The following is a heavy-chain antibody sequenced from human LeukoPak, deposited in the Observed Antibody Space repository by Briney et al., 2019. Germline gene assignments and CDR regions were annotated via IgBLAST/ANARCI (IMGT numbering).Heavy chain of an antibody. D-gene: IGHD6-6*01. CDR1: GFTFSSYS. CDR3: ARVGKTLAAARPFDY. Sequence: GGSPRLSCAASGFTFSSYSMNWVRQAPGKGLEWVSSISSSSSYIYYADSVKGRFTISRDNAKNSLYLQMNSLRAEDTAVYYCARVGKTLAAARPFDYWGQGTLVTVSS. J-gene: IGHJ4*02. V-gene: IGHV3-21*01. CDR2: ISSSSSYI.